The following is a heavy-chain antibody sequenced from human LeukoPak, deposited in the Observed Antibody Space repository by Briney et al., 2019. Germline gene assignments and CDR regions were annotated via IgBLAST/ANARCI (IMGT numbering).Heavy chain of an antibody. CDR1: GGSVSSGSYY. CDR3: ARDLVVVVAATMDYGMDV. Sequence: SETLSLTCTVPGGSVSSGSYYWSWIRQPPGKGLERIGYIYYSGSTNYNPTLKSRFTISVDTSKNQFSLKLSSVTAADTAVYYCARDLVVVVAATMDYGMDVWGKGTTVTVSS. CDR2: IYYSGST. J-gene: IGHJ6*04. V-gene: IGHV4-61*01. D-gene: IGHD2-15*01.